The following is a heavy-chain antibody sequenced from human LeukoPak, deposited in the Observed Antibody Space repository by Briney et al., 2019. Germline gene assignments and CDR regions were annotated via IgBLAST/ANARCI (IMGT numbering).Heavy chain of an antibody. D-gene: IGHD2-15*01. CDR1: GFTFSRYD. V-gene: IGHV3-13*01. Sequence: GGSLTLSCGVYGFTFSRYDMHWVRQATGRGLEWVSYIGTAGDTYYADSVKGRFTISRENAGNSLSLHMNSLRVGDTAVCYCVRAPPGRCSDGFCYSDTLDIWGRGTKVTVSS. J-gene: IGHJ3*02. CDR2: IGTAGDT. CDR3: VRAPPGRCSDGFCYSDTLDI.